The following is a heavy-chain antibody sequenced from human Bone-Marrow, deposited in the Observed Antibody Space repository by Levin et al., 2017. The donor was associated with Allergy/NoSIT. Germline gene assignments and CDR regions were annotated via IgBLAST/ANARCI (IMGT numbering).Heavy chain of an antibody. V-gene: IGHV3-48*03. D-gene: IGHD2-15*01. CDR2: ISIGGGTR. Sequence: GGSLRLSCRTSGFSFSDHEFYWVRQAPGKGLEWISYISIGGGTRYYADPVRGRFTISRDNAQKSLTLQMSRLRAADTAAYHCARGGGRFTATNYRSAFDIWGQGALVTVSP. CDR1: GFSFSDHE. CDR3: ARGGGRFTATNYRSAFDI. J-gene: IGHJ3*02.